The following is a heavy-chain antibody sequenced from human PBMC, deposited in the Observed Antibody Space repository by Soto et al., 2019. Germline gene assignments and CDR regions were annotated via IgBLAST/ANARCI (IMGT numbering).Heavy chain of an antibody. J-gene: IGHJ2*01. CDR2: IWYDGSNK. Sequence: QVQLVESGGGVVQPGRSLRLSCAASGFTFSNYGMHWVRQAPGKGLEWVAVIWYDGSNKYYADSVKGRFTISRDNSKNTLYLQMNSLRAEDTAVYYCAREVQQLVGEWYFDLWGRGTLVTVSS. D-gene: IGHD6-13*01. CDR3: AREVQQLVGEWYFDL. CDR1: GFTFSNYG. V-gene: IGHV3-33*01.